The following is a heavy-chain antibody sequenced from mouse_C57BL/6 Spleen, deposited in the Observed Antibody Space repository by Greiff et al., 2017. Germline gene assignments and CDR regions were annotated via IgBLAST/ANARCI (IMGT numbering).Heavy chain of an antibody. CDR1: GYSFTSYY. Sequence: VKLQESGPELVKPGASVKISCKASGYSFTSYYIHWVKQRPGQGLEWIGWIYPGSGNTKYNEKFKGKATLTADTSSSTAYMQLSSLTSEDSAVYYCARDYGSSYEGFAYWGQGTLVTVSA. D-gene: IGHD1-1*01. J-gene: IGHJ3*01. CDR3: ARDYGSSYEGFAY. V-gene: IGHV1-66*01. CDR2: IYPGSGNT.